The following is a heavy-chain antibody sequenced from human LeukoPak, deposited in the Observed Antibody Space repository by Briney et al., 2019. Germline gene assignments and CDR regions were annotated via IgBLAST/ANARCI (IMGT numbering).Heavy chain of an antibody. CDR2: INPSGGST. CDR1: GYTFTSYY. CDR3: ARVEGTAMWAYYYYYGMDV. Sequence: ASVKVSCKASGYTFTSYYMHWVRQAPGQGLEWMGIINPSGGSTSYAQKFQGGVTMTRDTSTSTVYMELSSLRSEDTAVYYCARVEGTAMWAYYYYYGMDVWGQGTTVTVSS. J-gene: IGHJ6*02. V-gene: IGHV1-46*01. D-gene: IGHD5-18*01.